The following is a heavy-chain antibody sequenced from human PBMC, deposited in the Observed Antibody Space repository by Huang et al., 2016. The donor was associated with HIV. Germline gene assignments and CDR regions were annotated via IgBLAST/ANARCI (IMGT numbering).Heavy chain of an antibody. J-gene: IGHJ4*02. CDR2: SNAGTGDT. CDR3: ARGWLQLWYLAD. D-gene: IGHD5-12*01. CDR1: GYTFTNFA. V-gene: IGHV1-3*01. Sequence: QVQLVQSGPEVKSPGASVKVTCKASGYTFTNFAVLWVRTAPGQRHEWLGWSNAGTGDTNYSQKVQGRVTISRDTSTSTAYLELSSLSSEDTAIYFCARGWLQLWYLADWGQGSLVTVSS.